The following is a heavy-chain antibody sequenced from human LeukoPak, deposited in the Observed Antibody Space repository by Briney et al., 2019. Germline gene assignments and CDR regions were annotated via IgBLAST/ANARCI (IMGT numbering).Heavy chain of an antibody. V-gene: IGHV3-23*01. CDR2: ISGSGGST. D-gene: IGHD5-12*01. Sequence: GGSLRLSCAASGFTFSSYSMSWVRQAPGKGLEWVSAISGSGGSTYYADSVKGRFTISRDDSQNMVYLQTDSLRAEDTAVYYCTTRLRNHFDYWGQGTQVTVSS. CDR3: TTRLRNHFDY. J-gene: IGHJ4*02. CDR1: GFTFSSYS.